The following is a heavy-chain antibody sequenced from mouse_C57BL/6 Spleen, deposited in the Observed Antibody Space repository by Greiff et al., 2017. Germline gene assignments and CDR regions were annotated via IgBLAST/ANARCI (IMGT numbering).Heavy chain of an antibody. CDR2: IDPENGDT. V-gene: IGHV14-4*01. D-gene: IGHD1-1*01. Sequence: VQLKQSGAELVRPGASVKLSCTASGFNIKDDYMHWVKQRPEQGLEWIGWIDPENGDTEYASKFQGKATITADTSSNTAYLQLSSLTSEDTAVYYCTTCTTVVATPFAYWGQGTLVTVSA. J-gene: IGHJ3*01. CDR1: GFNIKDDY. CDR3: TTCTTVVATPFAY.